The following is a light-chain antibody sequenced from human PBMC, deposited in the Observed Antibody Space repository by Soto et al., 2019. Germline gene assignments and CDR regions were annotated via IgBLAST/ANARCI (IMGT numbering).Light chain of an antibody. CDR1: QSINRH. Sequence: THSPATLSLSPRERATLSCRASQSINRHLAWYRQKPGQAPRLFIYGASTRATGIPARFSGSGSGTDFTLTIISLEPEDFAVYYCQQRAYWPITFGQGARLENK. V-gene: IGKV3-11*01. CDR3: QQRAYWPIT. J-gene: IGKJ5*01. CDR2: GAS.